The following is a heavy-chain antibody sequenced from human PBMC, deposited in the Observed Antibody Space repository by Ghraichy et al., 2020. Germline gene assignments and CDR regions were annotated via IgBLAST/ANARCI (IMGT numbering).Heavy chain of an antibody. D-gene: IGHD3-10*01. CDR2: INHSGST. CDR3: ARGKSSPLRVMVRGISAFDI. J-gene: IGHJ3*02. CDR1: GGSFSGYY. V-gene: IGHV4-34*01. Sequence: SETLSLTCAVYGGSFSGYYWSWIRQPPGKGLEWIGEINHSGSTNYNPSLKSRVTISVDTSKNQFSLKLSSVTAADTAVYYCARGKSSPLRVMVRGISAFDIWGQGTMVTVSS.